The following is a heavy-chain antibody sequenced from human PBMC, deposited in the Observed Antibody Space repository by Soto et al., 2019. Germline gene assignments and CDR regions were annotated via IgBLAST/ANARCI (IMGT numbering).Heavy chain of an antibody. J-gene: IGHJ3*02. CDR3: ARGEGHSSGYYYLGAFDI. Sequence: KPYLTRPCPCSVYGGSLSGYYWSWIRQHTGTGLEWTGEINHSGSTNYNPSLKSRVTISVDTSKNQFSLKLSSVTAADTAVYYCARGEGHSSGYYYLGAFDISGQGTMGTV. CDR2: INHSGST. V-gene: IGHV4-34*01. CDR1: GGSLSGYY. D-gene: IGHD3-22*01.